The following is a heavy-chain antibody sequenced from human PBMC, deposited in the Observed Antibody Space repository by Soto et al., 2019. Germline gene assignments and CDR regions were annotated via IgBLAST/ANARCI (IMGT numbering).Heavy chain of an antibody. Sequence: SVKVSCKASGFTFTSSAMQWVRQARGQRLEWIGWIVVGSGNTNYAQKFQERVTITRDMSTSTAYMEMSSLRSEDTAVYYCAAEAFYDWGDAFDIWGQGTMVTVSS. D-gene: IGHD3-16*01. V-gene: IGHV1-58*02. J-gene: IGHJ3*02. CDR1: GFTFTSSA. CDR2: IVVGSGNT. CDR3: AAEAFYDWGDAFDI.